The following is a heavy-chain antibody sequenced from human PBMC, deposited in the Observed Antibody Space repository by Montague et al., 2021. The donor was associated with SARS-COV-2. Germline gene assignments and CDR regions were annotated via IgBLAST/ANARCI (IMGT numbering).Heavy chain of an antibody. CDR2: MYDTGNM. CDR1: GGSLSDYY. V-gene: IGHV4-4*09. J-gene: IGHJ4*02. D-gene: IGHD2/OR15-2a*01. Sequence: SETLSLTCTVSGGSLSDYYWSWIRQSPDKGLEWIGYMYDTGNMNYNPSLRSRVSISADTSKSQFSLRLTSVTAADSARYYCARNMAYWGQGVLVTV. CDR3: ARNMAY.